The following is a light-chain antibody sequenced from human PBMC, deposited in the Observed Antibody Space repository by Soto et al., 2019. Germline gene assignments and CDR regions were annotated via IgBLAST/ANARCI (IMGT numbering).Light chain of an antibody. V-gene: IGLV2-14*01. CDR3: SSYTSSSTLDYV. CDR1: SSDVGGYNY. J-gene: IGLJ1*01. Sequence: QSVLTPPASVSGTRGQSSTISCTGTSSDVGGYNYVSWYQQHPGKAPKLMIYEVSNRPSGVSNRFSGSKSGNTASLTISGLQAEDEADYYCSSYTSSSTLDYVFGTGTKFTVL. CDR2: EVS.